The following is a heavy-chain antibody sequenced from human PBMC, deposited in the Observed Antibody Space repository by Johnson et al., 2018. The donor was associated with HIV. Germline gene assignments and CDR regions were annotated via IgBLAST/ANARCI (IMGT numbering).Heavy chain of an antibody. D-gene: IGHD5-12*01. J-gene: IGHJ3*02. Sequence: QVQLVESGGGVVQPGRSLRLSCAASGFTFSSYAMHWVRQAPGKGLEWVAVISYDGSNKYYADSVKGRFTISRDNSKNTLYLQRNSLRAEDTAVYYCAREWLRSRGGAFDIWGQGTMVTVSS. V-gene: IGHV3-30-3*01. CDR3: AREWLRSRGGAFDI. CDR1: GFTFSSYA. CDR2: ISYDGSNK.